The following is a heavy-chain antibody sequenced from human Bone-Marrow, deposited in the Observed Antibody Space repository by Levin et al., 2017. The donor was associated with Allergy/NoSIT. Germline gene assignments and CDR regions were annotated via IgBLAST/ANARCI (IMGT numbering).Heavy chain of an antibody. J-gene: IGHJ6*03. CDR2: IKDDGSEE. V-gene: IGHV3-7*01. CDR3: GKDMAV. CDR1: GFTFRNYW. Sequence: SCAGSGFTFRNYWMSWVRQAPGKGLEWVANIKDDGSEEYYADSVKGRFTISRDNAENSLYLQVNSLRAEDTAVYYCGKDMAVWGKGTTVTVSS.